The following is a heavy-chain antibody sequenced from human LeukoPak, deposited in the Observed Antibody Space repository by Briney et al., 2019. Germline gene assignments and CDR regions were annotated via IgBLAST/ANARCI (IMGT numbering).Heavy chain of an antibody. D-gene: IGHD3-10*01. CDR2: ISGSGGST. CDR3: AKGSYYYGSGAQYYFDY. Sequence: GGSLRLSCAASGFTFSSYAMSWVRQAPGKGLEWVSAISGSGGSTYYADSVKGRFTISRDNSKNTLYLQMNSLRAGDTAVYYCAKGSYYYGSGAQYYFDYWGQGTLVTVSS. J-gene: IGHJ4*02. CDR1: GFTFSSYA. V-gene: IGHV3-23*01.